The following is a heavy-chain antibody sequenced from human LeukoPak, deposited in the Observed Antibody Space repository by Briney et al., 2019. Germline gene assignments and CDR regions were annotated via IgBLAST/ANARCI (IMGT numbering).Heavy chain of an antibody. Sequence: GASVYVSCEASGYTFTSYYMHWVRQAPGQGLEWMGIINPSGGSTSYAQKFQGRVTMTRDTSTSTVYMELSSLRSEDTAVYYCARGDVVVVAATFGGFEKNWLDPWSGGTLVTVSS. CDR3: ARGDVVVVAATFGGFEKNWLDP. V-gene: IGHV1-46*01. D-gene: IGHD2-15*01. J-gene: IGHJ5*02. CDR2: INPSGGST. CDR1: GYTFTSYY.